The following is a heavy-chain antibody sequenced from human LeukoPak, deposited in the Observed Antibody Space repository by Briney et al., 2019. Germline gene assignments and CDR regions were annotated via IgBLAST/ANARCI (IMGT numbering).Heavy chain of an antibody. CDR1: GGSISTCY. CDR3: ARGGGTVTNFDY. Sequence: SETLSLTCTVSGGSISTCYWSWIRQPAVKGLEWIGRIYITGSTNYNPSLKSRVTMSVDTSKNQFSLKLSSVTAADTAVYYCARGGGTVTNFDYWGQGTLVTVSS. J-gene: IGHJ4*02. CDR2: IYITGST. D-gene: IGHD4-17*01. V-gene: IGHV4-4*07.